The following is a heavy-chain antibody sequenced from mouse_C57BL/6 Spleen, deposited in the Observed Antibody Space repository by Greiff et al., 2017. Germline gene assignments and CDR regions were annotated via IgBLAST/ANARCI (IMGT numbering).Heavy chain of an antibody. CDR3: ARRGWGAMDY. J-gene: IGHJ4*01. CDR2: ISNLAYSI. CDR1: GFTFSDYG. Sequence: DVMLVESGGGLVQPGGSLKLSCAASGFTFSDYGMAWVRQAPRKGPEWVAFISNLAYSIYYADTVTGRFTISRENAKNTLYLEMSSLRSEDTAMYYCARRGWGAMDYWGQGTSVTVSS. V-gene: IGHV5-15*04. D-gene: IGHD3-3*01.